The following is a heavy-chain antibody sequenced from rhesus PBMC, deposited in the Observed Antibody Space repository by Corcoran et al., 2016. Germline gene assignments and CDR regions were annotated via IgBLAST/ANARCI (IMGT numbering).Heavy chain of an antibody. D-gene: IGHD6-31*01. CDR1: GGSISSGYYY. J-gene: IGHJ4*01. CDR3: ARGPYSSGYDY. Sequence: QVQLQESGPGLVQPSETLSLTCAVSGGSISSGYYYWSWIRQPPGKGLEWIGYIYGSSTSTNYNPSLKSRVTISKDTSKNQFSLKLSSVTAADTAVYYCARGPYSSGYDYWGQGVLVTVSS. CDR2: IYGSSTST. V-gene: IGHV4S17*01.